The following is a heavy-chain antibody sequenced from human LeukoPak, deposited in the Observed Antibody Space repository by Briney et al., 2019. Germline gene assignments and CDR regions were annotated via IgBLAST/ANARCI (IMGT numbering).Heavy chain of an antibody. CDR2: IYTSGST. J-gene: IGHJ4*02. CDR1: GGSISSYY. D-gene: IGHD3-22*01. CDR3: ARDILYYYDSSGYYTYFDY. Sequence: PSETLSLTCTVSGGSISSYYWSWIRQPAGKGLEWIGRIYTSGSTNYNPSLKSRVTISVDTSKNQFSLKLSSVTAADTAVYYCARDILYYYDSSGYYTYFDYWGQGTLVTVSS. V-gene: IGHV4-4*07.